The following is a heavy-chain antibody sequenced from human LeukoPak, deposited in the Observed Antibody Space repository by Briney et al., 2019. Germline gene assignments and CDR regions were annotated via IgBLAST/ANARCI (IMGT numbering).Heavy chain of an antibody. CDR1: GFTFSSYS. CDR2: ISSSSNSAK. J-gene: IGHJ4*02. Sequence: PGGSLRLSCAASGFTFSSYSMNWVRQAPGKGLEWVSYISSSSNSAKYYADSVKGRFTVSRDNAKNSLYLQMNSLRAEDTAVYYCERDHPNDYWGQGTLVTVSS. V-gene: IGHV3-48*01. CDR3: ERDHPNDY.